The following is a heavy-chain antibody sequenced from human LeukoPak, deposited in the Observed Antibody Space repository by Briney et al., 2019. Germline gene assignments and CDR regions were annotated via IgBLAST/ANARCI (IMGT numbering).Heavy chain of an antibody. CDR2: ISYDGSNK. J-gene: IGHJ6*02. Sequence: GGSLRLSCAASGFTFSSYAMHWVRQAPGKGLEWVAVISYDGSNKYYADSVKGRFTISRDNSKNTLYLQMNSLRAEDTAVYYCARDRAVALSLAFYYYYGMDVWGQGTTVTVSS. D-gene: IGHD6-19*01. CDR1: GFTFSSYA. CDR3: ARDRAVALSLAFYYYYGMDV. V-gene: IGHV3-30*04.